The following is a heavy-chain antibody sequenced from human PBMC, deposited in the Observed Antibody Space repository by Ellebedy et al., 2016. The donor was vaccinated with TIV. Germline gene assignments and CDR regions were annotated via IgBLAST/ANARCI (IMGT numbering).Heavy chain of an antibody. Sequence: SETLSLXCAVYGGSFSGYYWSWIRQPPGKGLEWIGEINHSGSTNYNPSLKSRVTISVDTSKNQFSLKLSSVTAADTAVYYCASSDIVVVPAAHYYYYYMDVWGKGTTVTVSS. CDR3: ASSDIVVVPAAHYYYYYMDV. CDR2: INHSGST. V-gene: IGHV4-34*01. J-gene: IGHJ6*03. CDR1: GGSFSGYY. D-gene: IGHD2-2*01.